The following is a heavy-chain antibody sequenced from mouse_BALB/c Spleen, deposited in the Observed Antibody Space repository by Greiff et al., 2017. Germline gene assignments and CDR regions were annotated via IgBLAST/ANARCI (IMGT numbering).Heavy chain of an antibody. CDR1: GYTFSSYW. Sequence: VKVVESGAELMKPGASVKISCKATGYTFSSYWIEWVKQRPGHGLEWIGEILPGSGSTNYNEKFKGKATFTADTSSNTAYMQLSSLTSEDSAVYYCARFRWFAYWGQGTLVTVSA. J-gene: IGHJ3*01. V-gene: IGHV1-9*01. CDR2: ILPGSGST. CDR3: ARFRWFAY.